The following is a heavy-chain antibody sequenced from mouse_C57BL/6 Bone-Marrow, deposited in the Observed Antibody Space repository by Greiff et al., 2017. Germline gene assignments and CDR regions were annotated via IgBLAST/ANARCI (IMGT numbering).Heavy chain of an antibody. V-gene: IGHV5-17*01. J-gene: IGHJ4*01. CDR3: ARPSSRILYAMDY. CDR1: GFTFRDYG. Sequence: EVMLVESGGGLVKPGGSLKLSCAASGFTFRDYGMHWVRQAPEKGLEWVAYISSGSSTIYYADTVKGRFTISRDNAKNTLCLQMTSLRSEDTAMYYCARPSSRILYAMDYWGQGTSVTVSS. D-gene: IGHD1-1*01. CDR2: ISSGSSTI.